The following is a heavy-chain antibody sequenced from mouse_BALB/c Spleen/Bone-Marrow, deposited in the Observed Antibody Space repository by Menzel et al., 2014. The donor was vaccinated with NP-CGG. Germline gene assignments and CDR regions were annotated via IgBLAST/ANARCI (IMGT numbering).Heavy chain of an antibody. CDR3: GRYGYDAMDF. Sequence: EVMLVESGPELVKPGASVKLSCRASGFSFTDYFINWVKQSHGKGLEWIGRIHPYNGDTFYNQKFKVKATLTVDKSSNTARMELLSLTSEDSAVYYCGRYGYDAMDFWGQGTSVTVSS. J-gene: IGHJ4*01. CDR1: GFSFTDYF. D-gene: IGHD1-1*02. V-gene: IGHV1-37*01. CDR2: IHPYNGDT.